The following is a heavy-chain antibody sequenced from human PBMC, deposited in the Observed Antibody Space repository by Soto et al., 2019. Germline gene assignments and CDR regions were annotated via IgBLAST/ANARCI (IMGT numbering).Heavy chain of an antibody. Sequence: GESLKISCKASGDSFTTFWISWVRQMPGKGLEWMGRIDPSDSYTKYSPSFQGHVTISADKSISTAYLQWSTLKASDTAMYYCAGLSPSFYSGSSSRGGYWGQGTLVTVSS. CDR2: IDPSDSYT. J-gene: IGHJ4*02. CDR3: AGLSPSFYSGSSSRGGY. V-gene: IGHV5-10-1*01. D-gene: IGHD6-6*01. CDR1: GDSFTTFW.